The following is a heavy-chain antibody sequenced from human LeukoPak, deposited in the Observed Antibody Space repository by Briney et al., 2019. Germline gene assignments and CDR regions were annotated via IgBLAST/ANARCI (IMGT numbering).Heavy chain of an antibody. CDR2: INPNSGGT. Sequence: ASVKVSCKASGYTFTGYYMHWVRQAPGHGLEWMGWINPNSGGTNYAQQFQGSVTMTRDTSITTAYMELSRLRSDDTAVYYCAPLGYCSGSTCYNGNWGQGTLLTVSS. CDR1: GYTFTGYY. V-gene: IGHV1-2*02. CDR3: APLGYCSGSTCYNGN. J-gene: IGHJ4*02. D-gene: IGHD2-15*01.